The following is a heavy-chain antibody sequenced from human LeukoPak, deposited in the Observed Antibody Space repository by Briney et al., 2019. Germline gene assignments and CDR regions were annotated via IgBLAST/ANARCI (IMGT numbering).Heavy chain of an antibody. V-gene: IGHV3-23*01. CDR2: ISGSGGST. CDR1: RLTFSSYA. J-gene: IGHJ4*02. D-gene: IGHD2-8*02. CDR3: AKEGLVVYVEYYFDY. Sequence: GRSRTPASPASRLTFSSYAMSWVRQAQENGLEWVSAISGSGGSTYYADSGKGRFTISRDNSKNTLYLQMNSLRAEDTAVYYCAKEGLVVYVEYYFDYWGQGTLVTVSS.